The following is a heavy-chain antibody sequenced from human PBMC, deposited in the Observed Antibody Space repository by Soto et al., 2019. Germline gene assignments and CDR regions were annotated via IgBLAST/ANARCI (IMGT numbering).Heavy chain of an antibody. CDR3: ARVTPAAGTPY. D-gene: IGHD6-13*01. J-gene: IGHJ4*02. CDR1: GDSISSGGYY. Sequence: VQLQESGPGLVKPSQTLSLTCSVSGDSISSGGYYWSWIRQHPGKGLDWIGYIDYSGSTYYNSSIKSRLTISADMSKNQFSLKLRSVTAADTAVYYCARVTPAAGTPYWGQGTLVTVSS. V-gene: IGHV4-31*03. CDR2: IDYSGST.